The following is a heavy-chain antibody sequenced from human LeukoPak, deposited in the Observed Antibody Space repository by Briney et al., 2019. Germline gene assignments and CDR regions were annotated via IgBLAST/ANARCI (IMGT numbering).Heavy chain of an antibody. CDR2: INPNSGGT. D-gene: IGHD6-13*01. CDR1: GYTFTGYY. Sequence: GASVKVSCKASGYTFTGYYMHWVRQAPGQGLEWMGWINPNSGGTNYAQKFQGRVTMTRDTSISTAYMELSRLRSDDTAVYYCARGDALYIAAAGRTDYWGQGTLVTVSS. J-gene: IGHJ4*02. CDR3: ARGDALYIAAAGRTDY. V-gene: IGHV1-2*02.